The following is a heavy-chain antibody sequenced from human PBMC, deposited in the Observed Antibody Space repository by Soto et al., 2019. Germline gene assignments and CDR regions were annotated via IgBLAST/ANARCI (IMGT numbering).Heavy chain of an antibody. V-gene: IGHV3-23*01. CDR2: ISGSGGST. J-gene: IGHJ3*02. D-gene: IGHD2-2*01. CDR3: AKVGYQLLFSAPYAFDI. CDR1: GFTFSSYA. Sequence: VGSLRLSCAASGFTFSSYAMSWVRRAPGKGLEWVSAISGSGGSTYYADSVKGRFTISRDNSKNTLYLQMNSLRAEDTAVYYCAKVGYQLLFSAPYAFDIWGQGTMVTVSS.